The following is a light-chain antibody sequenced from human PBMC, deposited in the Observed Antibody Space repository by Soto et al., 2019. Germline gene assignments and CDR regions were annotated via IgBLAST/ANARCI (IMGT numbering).Light chain of an antibody. CDR1: QSISSW. CDR2: DAS. V-gene: IGKV1-5*01. J-gene: IGKJ1*01. Sequence: DIQMTQSPSTLSASVGDRVTITCRASQSISSWLAWYQQKPGKAPKLLIYDASSLESGVPSRFSGSGSGTEFTLTIRSLQPDDFATYYCQQYRTFGQGTKVEI. CDR3: QQYRT.